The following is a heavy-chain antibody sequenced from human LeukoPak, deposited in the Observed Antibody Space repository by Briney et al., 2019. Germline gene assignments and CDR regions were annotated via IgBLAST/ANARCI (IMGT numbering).Heavy chain of an antibody. CDR2: INPNSGGT. V-gene: IGHV1-2*02. D-gene: IGHD2-15*01. CDR1: GYTFTGYY. Sequence: GASVKVSCKASGYTFTGYYMHWVRQAPGQGLEWMGWINPNSGGTNYAQKFQGRVTMTRDTSISTAYMELSRLRSDDTAVYYCASSYCSGGSCKGDYYYMDVWGKGTTVTVSS. J-gene: IGHJ6*03. CDR3: ASSYCSGGSCKGDYYYMDV.